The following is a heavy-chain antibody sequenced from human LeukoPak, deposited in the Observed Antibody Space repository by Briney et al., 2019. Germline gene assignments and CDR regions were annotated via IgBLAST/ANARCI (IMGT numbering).Heavy chain of an antibody. J-gene: IGHJ4*02. V-gene: IGHV1-2*02. CDR1: GYTFTGYY. CDR2: INPNSGGT. Sequence: GASVKVSCKASGYTFTGYYMHWVRQAPGQGLEWMGWINPNSGGTNYAQKFQGRVTMTRDTSISTAYMELSRLRPDDTAVYYCASLQWLASTTFDYWGQGTLVTVSS. D-gene: IGHD6-19*01. CDR3: ASLQWLASTTFDY.